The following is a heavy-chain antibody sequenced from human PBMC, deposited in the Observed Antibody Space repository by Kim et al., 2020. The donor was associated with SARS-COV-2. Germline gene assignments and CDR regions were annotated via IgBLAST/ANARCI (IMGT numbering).Heavy chain of an antibody. CDR1: GYTFTSYA. D-gene: IGHD2-2*01. Sequence: ASVKVSCKASGYTFTSYAMHWVRQAPGQRREWMGWINAGNGNTKYSQKFQGRVTITRDTSASTAYMELSSLRSEDTAVYYCATNGVVVPAAFDYWGQGTLVTVSS. CDR3: ATNGVVVPAAFDY. J-gene: IGHJ4*02. CDR2: INAGNGNT. V-gene: IGHV1-3*01.